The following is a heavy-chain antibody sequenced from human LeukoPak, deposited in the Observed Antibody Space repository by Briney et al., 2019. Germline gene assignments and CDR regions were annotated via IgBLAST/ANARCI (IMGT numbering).Heavy chain of an antibody. CDR3: ARRYYYNLGSFPFDF. CDR2: IHNSGTT. V-gene: IGHV4-34*01. J-gene: IGHJ4*02. D-gene: IGHD3-10*01. Sequence: SETLSLTCAVSVGPFSGYFWSWIRQSSGKGLEWIGEIHNSGTTNYNPSLNSRVTISEDTSTNQFYLNLSSVTAADTAVYYCARRYYYNLGSFPFDFWGQGTLVTVSS. CDR1: VGPFSGYF.